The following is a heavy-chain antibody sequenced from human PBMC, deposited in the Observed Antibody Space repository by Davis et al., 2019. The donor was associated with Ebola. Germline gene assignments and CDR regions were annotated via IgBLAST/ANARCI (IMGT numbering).Heavy chain of an antibody. V-gene: IGHV3-30*03. CDR2: ISYDGSNK. CDR1: GFTFSSYG. Sequence: GESLKISCAASGFTFSSYGMHWVRQAPGKGLEWVAVISYDGSNKYYADSVKGRFTISRDNSKNTLYLQMNSLRVEDTGVYYCARDIYGSKETPWYWGQGTLVTVSS. D-gene: IGHD3-22*01. CDR3: ARDIYGSKETPWY. J-gene: IGHJ4*02.